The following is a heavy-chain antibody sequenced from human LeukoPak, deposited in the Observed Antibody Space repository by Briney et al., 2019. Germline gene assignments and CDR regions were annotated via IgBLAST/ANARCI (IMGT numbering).Heavy chain of an antibody. CDR1: GGSISSGSYC. J-gene: IGHJ4*02. CDR2: IYTSGNT. D-gene: IGHD1-26*01. CDR3: ARGRGGRGWELLPRTPKYFDY. V-gene: IGHV4-61*09. Sequence: SETLSLTCTVSGGSISSGSYCWSWIRQPAGKGLEWIGHIYTSGNTNYNPSLKSRVTISVDTSKNQFSLKLSSVTAADTAVYYCARGRGGRGWELLPRTPKYFDYWGQGTLVTVSS.